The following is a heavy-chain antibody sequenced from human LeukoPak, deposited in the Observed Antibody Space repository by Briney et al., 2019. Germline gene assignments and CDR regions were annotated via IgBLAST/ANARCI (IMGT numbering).Heavy chain of an antibody. CDR1: GGSFSGYY. J-gene: IGHJ3*02. V-gene: IGHV4-59*01. CDR2: IYYSGST. Sequence: SETLSLTCAVYGGSFSGYYWSWIRQPPGKGLEWIGYIYYSGSTNYNPSLKSRVTISVDTSKNQFSLKLSSVTAADTAVYYCARDRGAAYYGSGSYLHDAFDIWGQGTMVTVSS. CDR3: ARDRGAAYYGSGSYLHDAFDI. D-gene: IGHD3-10*01.